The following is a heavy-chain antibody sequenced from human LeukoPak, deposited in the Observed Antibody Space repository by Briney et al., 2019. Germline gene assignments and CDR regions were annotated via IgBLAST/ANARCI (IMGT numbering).Heavy chain of an antibody. Sequence: ETLSLTCTVSGDSIRHSSEYWAWIRQAPGKGLEWIGTIYYSGTTYYSPSLKSRVTFSVDTSKNQFSLKLTSVTAAETAVYYCAREAFGVFGVVKPIHYWGQGILVTVSA. V-gene: IGHV4-39*07. CDR2: IYYSGTT. D-gene: IGHD3-3*01. J-gene: IGHJ4*02. CDR3: AREAFGVFGVVKPIHY. CDR1: GDSIRHSSEY.